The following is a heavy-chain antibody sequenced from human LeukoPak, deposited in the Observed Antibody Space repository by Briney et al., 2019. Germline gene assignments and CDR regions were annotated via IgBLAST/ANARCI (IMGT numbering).Heavy chain of an antibody. CDR1: GYTFTSYG. D-gene: IGHD6-19*01. CDR3: ARGAPYSSGWYGDYYYYYGMDV. Sequence: GASVTVSCKASGYTFTSYGISWVRQAPGQGLEWMGWISAYNGNTNYAQKLQGRVTMTTDTSTSTAYMELRSLRSDDTAVYYCARGAPYSSGWYGDYYYYYGMDVWGQGTTVTVSS. J-gene: IGHJ6*02. CDR2: ISAYNGNT. V-gene: IGHV1-18*01.